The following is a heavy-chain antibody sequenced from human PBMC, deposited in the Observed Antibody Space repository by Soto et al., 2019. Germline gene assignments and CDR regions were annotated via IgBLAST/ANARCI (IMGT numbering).Heavy chain of an antibody. D-gene: IGHD6-19*01. Sequence: PSETLSLTCTVSGGSISSSSYYWGWIRQPPGKGLEWIGSIYYSGSTYYNPSLKSRVTISVDTSKNQFSLKLSSVTAADTAVYYCARHYRQWIPYFDDWGQGTLVTVSS. J-gene: IGHJ4*02. CDR1: GGSISSSSYY. CDR2: IYYSGST. V-gene: IGHV4-39*01. CDR3: ARHYRQWIPYFDD.